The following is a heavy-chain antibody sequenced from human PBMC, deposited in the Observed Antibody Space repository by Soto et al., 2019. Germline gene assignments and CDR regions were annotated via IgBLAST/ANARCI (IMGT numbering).Heavy chain of an antibody. CDR2: IYYSGST. CDR3: ARGRAAAGRLVDY. CDR1: GGSISSYY. V-gene: IGHV4-59*01. J-gene: IGHJ4*02. Sequence: SETLSLTCTVSGGSISSYYWSWIRQPPGKGLEWIGYIYYSGSTNYNPSLKSRVTISVDTSKNQFSLKLSSVTAADAAVYYCARGRAAAGRLVDYWGQGTPVTVSS. D-gene: IGHD6-13*01.